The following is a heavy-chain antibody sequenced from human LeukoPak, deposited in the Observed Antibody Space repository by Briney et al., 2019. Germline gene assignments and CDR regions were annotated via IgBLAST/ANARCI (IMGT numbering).Heavy chain of an antibody. CDR3: ARGLYASFDY. J-gene: IGHJ4*02. D-gene: IGHD3-16*01. V-gene: IGHV3-74*01. Sequence: GGSLRLSCEGSGFTFSNHWMYWVRQAPGKGLVWVSRIKSDGSSTTYADSVKGRLTISRDNAKNTLYLQMNSLRADDTAVYFCARGLYASFDYWGQGTLVTVSS. CDR1: GFTFSNHW. CDR2: IKSDGSST.